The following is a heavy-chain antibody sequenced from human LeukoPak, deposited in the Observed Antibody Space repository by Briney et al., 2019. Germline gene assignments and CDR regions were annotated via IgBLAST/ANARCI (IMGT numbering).Heavy chain of an antibody. J-gene: IGHJ5*02. D-gene: IGHD6-6*01. CDR2: ITPNSGGT. Sequence: ASVKVSCKASGYTFTGYYMHWVRQAPGQGLEWMGWITPNSGGTNYAQKFQGRVTMTRDTSISTAYMDLSRLRSDDTAVYYCARERTAARNWFDPWGQGTLVTVSS. CDR3: ARERTAARNWFDP. V-gene: IGHV1-2*02. CDR1: GYTFTGYY.